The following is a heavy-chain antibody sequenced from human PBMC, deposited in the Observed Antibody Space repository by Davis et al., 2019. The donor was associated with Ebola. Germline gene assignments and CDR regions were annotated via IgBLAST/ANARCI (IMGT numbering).Heavy chain of an antibody. Sequence: GGSLRLSCAASGFTFSSYGMHWVRQAPGKGLEWVAVISYDGSNKYYADSVKGRFTISRDNSKNTLYLQKNSLRAEDTAVYYCARGSWDIVMVVAATPVDYWGQGTLVTVSS. V-gene: IGHV3-30*03. CDR2: ISYDGSNK. J-gene: IGHJ4*02. CDR3: ARGSWDIVMVVAATPVDY. CDR1: GFTFSSYG. D-gene: IGHD2-15*01.